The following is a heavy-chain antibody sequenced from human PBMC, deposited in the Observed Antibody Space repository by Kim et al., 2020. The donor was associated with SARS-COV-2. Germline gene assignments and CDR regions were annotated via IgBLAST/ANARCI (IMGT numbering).Heavy chain of an antibody. V-gene: IGHV4-34*01. CDR3: ARGRRPIVATNPFDY. Sequence: PSLKSRVTISVDTSKNQFSLKLSSVTAADTAVYYCARGRRPIVATNPFDYWGQGTLVTVSS. D-gene: IGHD5-12*01. J-gene: IGHJ4*02.